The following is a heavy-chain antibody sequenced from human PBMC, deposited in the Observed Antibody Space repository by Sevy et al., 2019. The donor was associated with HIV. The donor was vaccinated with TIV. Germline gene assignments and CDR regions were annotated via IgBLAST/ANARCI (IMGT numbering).Heavy chain of an antibody. D-gene: IGHD3-3*01. CDR1: GGSFSDFY. J-gene: IGHJ4*02. V-gene: IGHV4-34*01. CDR3: VRFDTKIKIFGVPRGAY. CDR2: INHREVT. Sequence: SETLSLTCTVYGGSFSDFYWNWIRQSPGKGLEWIGEINHREVTNYNPSLKSRATISADASNRQCSLKLTSVTAADTAVYYCVRFDTKIKIFGVPRGAYWGPGTLVTVSS.